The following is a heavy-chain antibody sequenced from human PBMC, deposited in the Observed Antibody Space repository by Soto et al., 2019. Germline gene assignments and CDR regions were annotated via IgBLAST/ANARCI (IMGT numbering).Heavy chain of an antibody. CDR1: GYTFTSYG. V-gene: IGHV1-18*01. CDR3: ARAAPRYGSGVSCYSGRDY. CDR2: ISAYNGNT. D-gene: IGHD2-15*01. Sequence: ASVKVSCKASGYTFTSYGISWVRQAPGQGLEWMGWISAYNGNTNYAQKLQGRVTMTTDTSTSTAYMELRSLRSDDTAVYYCARAAPRYGSGVSCYSGRDYLGPGTLVSVSS. J-gene: IGHJ4*02.